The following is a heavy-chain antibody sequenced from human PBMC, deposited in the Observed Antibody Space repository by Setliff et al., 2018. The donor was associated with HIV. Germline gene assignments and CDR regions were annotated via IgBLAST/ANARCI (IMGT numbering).Heavy chain of an antibody. Sequence: PSETLSLTCNVSGGSISSSNYYWAWIRQPPGKGLEWIGYIYSSGSTNYNPSLKSRVTISVDTSKNQFSLNLSSVTAADTAVYYCARSLGTIWGYDYWGQGTLVTVSS. J-gene: IGHJ4*02. CDR2: IYSSGST. CDR1: GGSISSSNYY. V-gene: IGHV4-61*05. D-gene: IGHD3-9*01. CDR3: ARSLGTIWGYDY.